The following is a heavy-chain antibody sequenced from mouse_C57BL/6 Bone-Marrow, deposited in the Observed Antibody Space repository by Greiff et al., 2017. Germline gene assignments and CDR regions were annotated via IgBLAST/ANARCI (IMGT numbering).Heavy chain of an antibody. V-gene: IGHV1-53*01. CDR2: INPSNGGT. CDR1: GYTFTSYW. Sequence: QVQLQQPGPELVKPGASVKLSCKASGYTFTSYWMHWVKQRPGKGLEWIGTINPSNGGTNYNEKFKSKATLTVDKSSSTAYLQLSSLTSEDSAGYCYARGTTTYFDVWGTGTTVTVSA. CDR3: ARGTTTYFDV. D-gene: IGHD2-14*01. J-gene: IGHJ1*03.